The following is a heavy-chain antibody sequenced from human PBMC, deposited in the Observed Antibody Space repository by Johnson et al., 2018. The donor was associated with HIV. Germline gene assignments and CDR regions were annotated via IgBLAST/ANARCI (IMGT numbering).Heavy chain of an antibody. CDR2: ISYDGNKK. V-gene: IGHV3-30*04. CDR1: GFAFSGYA. J-gene: IGHJ3*02. CDR3: ARSLLDYSDYLCGRDAFDI. D-gene: IGHD4-11*01. Sequence: QVQLVESGGGVVQPGRSLRLSCAASGFAFSGYALHWVRQAPGKGLEWVALISYDGNKKYSAGSVKGRFTISRDNSKNTLYLQINNLRLGDTAVYYCARSLLDYSDYLCGRDAFDIWGQGTMVIVSS.